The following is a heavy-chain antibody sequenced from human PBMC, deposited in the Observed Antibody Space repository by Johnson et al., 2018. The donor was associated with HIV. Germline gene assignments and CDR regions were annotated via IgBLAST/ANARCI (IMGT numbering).Heavy chain of an antibody. J-gene: IGHJ3*02. CDR1: GFTFSSYA. D-gene: IGHD6-13*01. V-gene: IGHV3-30-3*01. Sequence: QVQLVESGGGVVQPGRSLILSCAASGFTFSSYAMHWVRQAPGKGLEWVAVISYDGSNKYYADSVKGRFTISRDNSKNTLYLQMNSLRAEDTAVYSCARDSYSSSWYLGSFDIWGQGTVVAVSS. CDR2: ISYDGSNK. CDR3: ARDSYSSSWYLGSFDI.